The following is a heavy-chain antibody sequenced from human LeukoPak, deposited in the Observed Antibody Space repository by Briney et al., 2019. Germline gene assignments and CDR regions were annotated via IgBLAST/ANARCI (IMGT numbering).Heavy chain of an antibody. D-gene: IGHD3-9*01. CDR3: ARRGELRYFDWPHRVEDYYYYMDV. CDR1: GFTFSSYG. Sequence: GGTLRLSCAASGFTFSSYGMSWVRQAPGKGLEWVSAISGSGGSTYYADSVKGRFTISRDNSKNTLYLQMNSLRAEDTAVYYCARRGELRYFDWPHRVEDYYYYMDVWGKGTTVTVSS. J-gene: IGHJ6*03. V-gene: IGHV3-23*01. CDR2: ISGSGGST.